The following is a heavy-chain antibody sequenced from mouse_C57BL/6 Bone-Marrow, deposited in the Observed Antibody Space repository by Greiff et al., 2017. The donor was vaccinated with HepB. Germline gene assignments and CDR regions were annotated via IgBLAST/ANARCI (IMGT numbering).Heavy chain of an antibody. CDR2: ISSGCSTI. J-gene: IGHJ2*01. CDR1: GFTFSDYG. V-gene: IGHV5-17*01. Sequence: EVMLVESGGGLVKPGGSLKLSCAASGFTFSDYGLHWVRQAPEKGLEWVAYISSGCSTIYYADTVKGRFTISRDNAKNTLFLQMTSLRSEDTAMYYCARDGSSYGDYWGQGTTLTVSS. CDR3: ARDGSSYGDY. D-gene: IGHD1-1*01.